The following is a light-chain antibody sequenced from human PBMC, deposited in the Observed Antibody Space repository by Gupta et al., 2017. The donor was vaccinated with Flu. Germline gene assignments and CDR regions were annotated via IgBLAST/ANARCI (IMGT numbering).Light chain of an antibody. J-gene: IGKJ4*01. CDR3: QLDDTEPPNT. Sequence: TLSLSPGERATPSCRAMQTVSSSLLAWQKQKPGQAPRLLIYGAVSRYTGIRDRFSGSGYGIDFTLTMSRREPEDFAVYYCQLDDTEPPNTFGRGTKLEIK. CDR1: QTVSSSL. CDR2: GAV. V-gene: IGKV3-20*01.